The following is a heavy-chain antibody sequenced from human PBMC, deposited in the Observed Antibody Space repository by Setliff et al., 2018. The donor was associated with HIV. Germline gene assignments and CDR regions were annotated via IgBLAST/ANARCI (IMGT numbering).Heavy chain of an antibody. V-gene: IGHV1-8*01. CDR1: GYTFTSYD. J-gene: IGHJ6*02. Sequence: ASVKVSCKASGYTFTSYDISWVRQATGQGLEWMGWMNPRSGNTGYGQKFQGRVTMTRDTATTTAYMELSSLTSEDTAVYYCARGKGVGGVIITGGLDVWGQGTTVTVSS. CDR2: MNPRSGNT. D-gene: IGHD3-10*01. CDR3: ARGKGVGGVIITGGLDV.